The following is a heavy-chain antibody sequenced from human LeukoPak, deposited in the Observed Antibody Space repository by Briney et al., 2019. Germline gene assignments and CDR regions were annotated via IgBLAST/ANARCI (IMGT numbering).Heavy chain of an antibody. CDR3: ANKVAHHLDS. Sequence: GGSLRLSCAASGFTFSPYTMNWVRQAPGKGLEWVSCISSSSKYIYYADSVKGRFTISRDNSKNTLYLQINSLRDEDTAVYYCANKVAHHLDSWGQGTLVTVSS. CDR1: GFTFSPYT. V-gene: IGHV3-21*01. CDR2: ISSSSKYI. J-gene: IGHJ4*02.